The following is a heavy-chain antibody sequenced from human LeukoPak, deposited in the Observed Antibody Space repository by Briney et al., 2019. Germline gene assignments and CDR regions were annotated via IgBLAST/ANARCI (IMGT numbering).Heavy chain of an antibody. CDR1: GFTFSSYS. CDR2: IYSGDST. Sequence: GGSLRLSCAASGFTFSSYSTNWVRQAPGKGLEWVSVIYSGDSTYYADSVKGRFTISRDNSKNTLYLQMNSLRAEDTAVYYCARDLITIFGVVDYWGQGTLVTVSS. D-gene: IGHD3-3*01. CDR3: ARDLITIFGVVDY. V-gene: IGHV3-66*02. J-gene: IGHJ4*02.